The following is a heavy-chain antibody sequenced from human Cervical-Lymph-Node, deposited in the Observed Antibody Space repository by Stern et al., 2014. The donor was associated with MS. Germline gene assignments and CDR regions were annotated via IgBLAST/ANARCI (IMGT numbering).Heavy chain of an antibody. CDR1: GFTFSSYA. CDR3: AKVYGSGPFDY. CDR2: SSGSDGST. J-gene: IGHJ4*02. D-gene: IGHD6-19*01. Sequence: EMQLVESGGTLVQPGGTLRLSCAASGFTFSSYAMSWVRQAPGTGMEWVSVSSGSDGSTFYANSVKGRFTISRDNSKNTLFLQMNSLRAEDTAVYYCAKVYGSGPFDYWGQGTLVTVSS. V-gene: IGHV3-23*04.